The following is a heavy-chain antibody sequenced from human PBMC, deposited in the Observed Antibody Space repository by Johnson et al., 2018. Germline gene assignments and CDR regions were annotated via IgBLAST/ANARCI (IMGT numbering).Heavy chain of an antibody. CDR3: ARGGVYYDSSGYYTWYYYYMDV. V-gene: IGHV1-8*01. CDR1: GYTFTSYD. Sequence: QVQLVQSGAEVKKPGASVKVSCKASGYTFTSYDINWVRQATGQGLEWMGWMNPNSGNTGYAQKFQGRVTMTRNTSISTAYMELSSLRSEETAGYYCARGGVYYDSSGYYTWYYYYMDVWGKGTTVTVSS. D-gene: IGHD3-22*01. CDR2: MNPNSGNT. J-gene: IGHJ6*03.